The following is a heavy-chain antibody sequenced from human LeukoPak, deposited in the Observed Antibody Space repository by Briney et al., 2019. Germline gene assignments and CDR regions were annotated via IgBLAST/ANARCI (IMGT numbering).Heavy chain of an antibody. V-gene: IGHV5-51*01. D-gene: IGHD6-13*01. CDR2: IHPTDSDT. J-gene: IGHJ4*02. CDR3: ARLSDGRWYYIDY. CDR1: EYSFSNYW. Sequence: GESLKISCRGFEYSFSNYWIGWVRQMPGKGLEWMGIIHPTDSDTRYSPSFRGQVTISVDKSINTAYVQWSSLQASDTAMYYCARLSDGRWYYIDYWGQGTLVTVSS.